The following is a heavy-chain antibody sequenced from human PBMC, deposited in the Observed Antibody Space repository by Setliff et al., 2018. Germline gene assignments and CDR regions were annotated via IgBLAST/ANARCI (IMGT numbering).Heavy chain of an antibody. CDR3: ARVEESYYDRSGYYASDAFGL. Sequence: LSLTCAVSGGSISSSDSNTNWWSWVRQPPGKGLEWIGEINHSGNTNYNPSLKSRVTVSVDKPKNQFSLKLSSVTAADTAVYYCARVEESYYDRSGYYASDAFGLWGQGTMVTVSS. D-gene: IGHD3-22*01. CDR2: INHSGNT. V-gene: IGHV4-4*02. CDR1: GGSISSSDSNTNW. J-gene: IGHJ3*01.